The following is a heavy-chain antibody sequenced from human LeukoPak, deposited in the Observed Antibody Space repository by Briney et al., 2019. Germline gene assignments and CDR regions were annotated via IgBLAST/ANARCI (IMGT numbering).Heavy chain of an antibody. Sequence: PGGSLRLSCAASGFTFSSSSISWVRQAPGKGLEWVSAITDAVGSTHYADSVKGRFTISRDNARNSLYLQMNNLRAEDTAVYYCARDERYYYGSGSYYYYGLDVWGQGTTVTVSS. CDR1: GFTFSSSS. V-gene: IGHV3-23*01. CDR2: ITDAVGST. CDR3: ARDERYYYGSGSYYYYGLDV. D-gene: IGHD3-10*01. J-gene: IGHJ6*02.